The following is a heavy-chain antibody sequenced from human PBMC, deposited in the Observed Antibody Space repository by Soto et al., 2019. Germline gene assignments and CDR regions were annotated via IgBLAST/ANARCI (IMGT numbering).Heavy chain of an antibody. V-gene: IGHV3-9*01. CDR2: LNWNSGDI. D-gene: IGHD3-3*01. CDR3: AKEMSGYPPYYFDY. Sequence: PGGSLRLSCAASGFTFDNYAMHWVRQAPGKGLEWVSGLNWNSGDIGYADSVKGRFTISRDNAENSLYLQMNSLRPEDTAFYYCAKEMSGYPPYYFDYWGQGTLVTVSS. CDR1: GFTFDNYA. J-gene: IGHJ4*02.